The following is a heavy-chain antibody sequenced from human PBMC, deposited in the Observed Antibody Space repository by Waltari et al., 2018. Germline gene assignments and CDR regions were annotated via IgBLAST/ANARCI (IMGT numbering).Heavy chain of an antibody. J-gene: IGHJ6*03. Sequence: QVQLQESGPGLVKPSQTLSLTCPVSGGSISRGGYYWSWIRQHPGKGLEWIGYIYYSGSTYYNPSLKSRVTISVDTSKNQFSLKLSSVTAADTAVYYCARAKPVQKPGTKTLYYYYMDVWGKGTTVTVSS. CDR2: IYYSGST. CDR3: ARAKPVQKPGTKTLYYYYMDV. V-gene: IGHV4-31*03. CDR1: GGSISRGGYY. D-gene: IGHD3-10*01.